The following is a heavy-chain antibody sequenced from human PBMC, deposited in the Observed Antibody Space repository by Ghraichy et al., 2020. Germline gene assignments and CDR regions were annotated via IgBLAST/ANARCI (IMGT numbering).Heavy chain of an antibody. CDR2: IGTAGDT. Sequence: GGSLRLSCAASGFTFSSYDMHWVRQATGKGLEWVSAIGTAGDTYYPGSVKGRFTISRENAKNSLYLQMNSLRAGDTAVYYCARGGDSSSPEAFDPWGQGTLVTVSS. D-gene: IGHD6-6*01. CDR1: GFTFSSYD. V-gene: IGHV3-13*01. J-gene: IGHJ5*02. CDR3: ARGGDSSSPEAFDP.